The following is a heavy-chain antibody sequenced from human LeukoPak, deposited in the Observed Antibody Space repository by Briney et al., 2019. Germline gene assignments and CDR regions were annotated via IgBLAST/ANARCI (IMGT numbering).Heavy chain of an antibody. CDR2: ISAYNGNT. Sequence: ASLKVSCRASGYTFSSYGIGWVRQAPGQGLEWMGWISAYNGNTNFAQEFQGRVTMTTDTSTSTASMELRSLRSDDTAVYYCARDQGIYNHRIIDSWGQGTLVTVSS. J-gene: IGHJ4*02. CDR3: ARDQGIYNHRIIDS. V-gene: IGHV1-18*01. CDR1: GYTFSSYG. D-gene: IGHD5-12*01.